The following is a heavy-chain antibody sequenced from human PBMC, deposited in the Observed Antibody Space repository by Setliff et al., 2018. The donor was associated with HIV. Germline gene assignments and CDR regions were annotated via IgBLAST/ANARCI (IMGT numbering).Heavy chain of an antibody. CDR3: AKSRDYQLLHYYGVDV. CDR2: MNPNSGNT. J-gene: IGHJ6*02. CDR1: GYTFTSYD. D-gene: IGHD2-2*01. Sequence: ASVKVSCKASGYTFTSYDINWVRQAPGQGLEWMGWMNPNSGNTGYAQKFQGRVTMTRNTSISTAYMELSSLRSEDTAVYYCAKSRDYQLLHYYGVDVWGQGTTVTVSS. V-gene: IGHV1-8*01.